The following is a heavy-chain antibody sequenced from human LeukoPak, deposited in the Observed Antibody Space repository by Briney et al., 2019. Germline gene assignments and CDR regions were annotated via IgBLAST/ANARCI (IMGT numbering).Heavy chain of an antibody. D-gene: IGHD4-23*01. CDR2: TSSDGRST. Sequence: GGSLRLSCAASGFTFSSYWLHWIRQVPGKGLVWVSRTSSDGRSTTYADSVKGRFTISRDNAKNSLYLQMNSLRAEDTAVYYCARTVVADAFDIWGQGTMVTVSS. CDR3: ARTVVADAFDI. CDR1: GFTFSSYW. V-gene: IGHV3-74*01. J-gene: IGHJ3*02.